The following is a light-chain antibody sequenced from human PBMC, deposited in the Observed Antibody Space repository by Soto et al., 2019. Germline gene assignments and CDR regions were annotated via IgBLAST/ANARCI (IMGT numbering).Light chain of an antibody. J-gene: IGKJ2*01. V-gene: IGKV4-1*01. CDR1: QSVLYSSNNKNF. Sequence: DIEMTQSPDFLAVPLGERATINCKSSQSVLYSSNNKNFLAWYQQKLGQPPILLIYWASTRESGVPDRFSGSGSGTDFTLTISSLQAEDVAVYYCQQYYNTPYTFGLGTKLEIK. CDR2: WAS. CDR3: QQYYNTPYT.